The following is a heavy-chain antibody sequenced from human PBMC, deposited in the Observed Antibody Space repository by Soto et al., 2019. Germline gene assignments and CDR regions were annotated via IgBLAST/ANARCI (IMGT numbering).Heavy chain of an antibody. Sequence: GGSLRLSCAASGFTFDNYAMHWVRQGPGKGLEWVSGINWNSVTFDYADSVKGRFTISRDNSKNILYLQMGSLRAEDTALYSCAKAKGIPLEPRRNEAFDWWGHGTTVTV. J-gene: IGHJ3*01. V-gene: IGHV3-9*01. CDR1: GFTFDNYA. CDR3: AKAKGIPLEPRRNEAFDW. CDR2: INWNSVTF.